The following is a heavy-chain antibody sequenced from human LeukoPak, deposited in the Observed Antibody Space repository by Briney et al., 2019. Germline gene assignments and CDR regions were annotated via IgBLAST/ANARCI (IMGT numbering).Heavy chain of an antibody. V-gene: IGHV3-33*01. CDR1: GFTFSSYG. Sequence: PGGSLRLSCAASGFTFSSYGMHWVRQAPGKGLEWVAVIWYDGSNKYYADSVKGRFTISRDNSKNTLYLQMNSLRAEDTAVYYCARDPKTVTGNLFDYWGQGTLVTVSS. J-gene: IGHJ4*02. D-gene: IGHD4-17*01. CDR2: IWYDGSNK. CDR3: ARDPKTVTGNLFDY.